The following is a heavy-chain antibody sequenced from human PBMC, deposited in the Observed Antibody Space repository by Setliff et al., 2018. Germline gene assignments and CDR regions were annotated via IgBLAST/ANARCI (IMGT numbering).Heavy chain of an antibody. V-gene: IGHV1-2*02. Sequence: ASVKVSCKTSGYPFVGYFIYWVRQVPGRGLEWMGSINPKSGVTKYAQKFQGRVTMTRDTSISTIYMEVSSLTSDDTAVYYCAKQGDLAFDYWGQGTQVTVSS. CDR1: GYPFVGYF. CDR2: INPKSGVT. D-gene: IGHD3-16*01. J-gene: IGHJ4*02. CDR3: AKQGDLAFDY.